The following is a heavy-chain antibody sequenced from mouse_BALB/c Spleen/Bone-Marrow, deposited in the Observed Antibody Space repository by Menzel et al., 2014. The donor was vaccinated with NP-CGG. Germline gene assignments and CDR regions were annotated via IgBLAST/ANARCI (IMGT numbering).Heavy chain of an antibody. CDR3: ARLDGNYRYAMDY. Sequence: VQLQQSGPELVKPGASVKMSCKASGYTSTDYVITWVKQRTGQGLEWIGEIYPGSGSTYYNEKFKGKATLTADKSSNTAYMQLGSLTSEDSAVYFCARLDGNYRYAMDYWGQGTSVTVSS. CDR2: IYPGSGST. V-gene: IGHV1-77*01. J-gene: IGHJ4*01. CDR1: GYTSTDYV. D-gene: IGHD2-1*01.